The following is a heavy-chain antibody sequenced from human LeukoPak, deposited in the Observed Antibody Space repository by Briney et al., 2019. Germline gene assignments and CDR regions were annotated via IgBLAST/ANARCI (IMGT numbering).Heavy chain of an antibody. D-gene: IGHD1-26*01. CDR2: IYYSGST. Sequence: SETLSLTCTVSGGSISSYYWSWIRQPPGKGLEWIGYIYYSGSTNYNPSLKSRVTISVDTSKNQFSLKLSSVTAADTAVYYCARDGNGMDVWGQGATVTVSS. CDR1: GGSISSYY. CDR3: ARDGNGMDV. V-gene: IGHV4-59*01. J-gene: IGHJ6*02.